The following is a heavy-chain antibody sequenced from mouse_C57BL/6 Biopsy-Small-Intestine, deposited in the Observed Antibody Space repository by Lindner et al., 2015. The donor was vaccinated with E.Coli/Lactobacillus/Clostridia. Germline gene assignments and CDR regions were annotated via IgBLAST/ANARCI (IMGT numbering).Heavy chain of an antibody. CDR3: ARSDYTYYTY. CDR2: INPSSGYT. J-gene: IGHJ2*01. D-gene: IGHD2-12*01. V-gene: IGHV1-7*01. Sequence: VQLQESGAELAKPGASVKMSCKASGYTFTPYWMHWVKQRPGQGLEWIGYINPSSGYTEYNQRFKDKATLTADKASSTAYMQLGSLTFEDSAVYYCARSDYTYYTYWGQGTTLTVSS. CDR1: GYTFTPYW.